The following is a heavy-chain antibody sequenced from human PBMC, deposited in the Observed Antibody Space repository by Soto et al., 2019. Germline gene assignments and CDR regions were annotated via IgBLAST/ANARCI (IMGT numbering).Heavy chain of an antibody. CDR2: TYYRSKWYN. CDR1: GDSVSSNSAA. V-gene: IGHV6-1*01. Sequence: SQTLSLTCAISGDSVSSNSAAWNWIRQSPSRGLEWLGRTYYRSKWYNDYTSSVRSRISIDPDTAKNQFSLQLRSVTPEDTAVYYCARDEVEYLGLNHWGQGIPVTVSS. J-gene: IGHJ5*02. CDR3: ARDEVEYLGLNH. D-gene: IGHD2-2*01.